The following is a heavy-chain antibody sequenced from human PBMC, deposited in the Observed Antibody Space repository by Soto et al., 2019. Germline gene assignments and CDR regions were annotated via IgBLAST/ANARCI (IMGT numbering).Heavy chain of an antibody. J-gene: IGHJ3*02. Sequence: QVQLVQSGAEVKKPGASVKVSCKASGYTFTSYGISWVRQAPGQGLEWMGWISAYNGNTKYAQKLQGRVTMTTDTSTSTAYMELRSLRSDDTAVYYCARGYCSSTSCYEISAFDIWGQGTMVTVSS. D-gene: IGHD2-2*01. CDR1: GYTFTSYG. V-gene: IGHV1-18*01. CDR2: ISAYNGNT. CDR3: ARGYCSSTSCYEISAFDI.